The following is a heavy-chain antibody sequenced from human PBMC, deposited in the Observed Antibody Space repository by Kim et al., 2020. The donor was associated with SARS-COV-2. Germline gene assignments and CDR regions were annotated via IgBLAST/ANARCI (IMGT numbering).Heavy chain of an antibody. Sequence: SETLSLTCTVSGASITTNHNWGWIRQPPGRGLEWIGSVHHAGYTYYNPSLKSRVTLSMDTSKNQFSLKLSSATAADTAVYFCARHGEWLGRSDYWGHGTLVTVSS. J-gene: IGHJ4*01. D-gene: IGHD6-19*01. CDR2: VHHAGYT. CDR3: ARHGEWLGRSDY. CDR1: GASITTNHN. V-gene: IGHV4-39*01.